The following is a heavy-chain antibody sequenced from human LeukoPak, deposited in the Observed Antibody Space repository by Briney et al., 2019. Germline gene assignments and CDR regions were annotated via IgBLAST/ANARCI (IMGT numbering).Heavy chain of an antibody. V-gene: IGHV1-69*01. D-gene: IGHD3-3*01. CDR2: IIPIFGTA. CDR3: AKVRLSFGVVINPFDY. J-gene: IGHJ4*02. CDR1: GGTFSSYA. Sequence: ASVKVSCKASGGTFSSYAISWVRQAPGQGLEWMGGIIPIFGTANYAQKFQGRVTITADESTSTAYMELSSLRSEDTAVYYCAKVRLSFGVVINPFDYWGQGTLVTVSS.